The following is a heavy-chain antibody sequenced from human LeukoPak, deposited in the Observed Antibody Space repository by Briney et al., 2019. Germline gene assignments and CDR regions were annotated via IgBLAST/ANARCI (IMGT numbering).Heavy chain of an antibody. D-gene: IGHD3-3*01. V-gene: IGHV3-33*01. CDR2: IWYDGSNK. J-gene: IGHJ5*02. CDR1: GFTFSSYG. Sequence: GGSLRLSCAASGFTFSSYGMHWVRQAPGKGLEWVAVIWYDGSNKYYADSVKGRFTISRDNSKNTLYLQMNSLRAEDTAVYYCARGRGSFFWSGYYPVWFDPWGQGTLVTVSS. CDR3: ARGRGSFFWSGYYPVWFDP.